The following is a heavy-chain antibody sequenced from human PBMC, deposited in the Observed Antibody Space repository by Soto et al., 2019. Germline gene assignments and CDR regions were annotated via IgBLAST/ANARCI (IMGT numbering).Heavy chain of an antibody. Sequence: GESLSVWCRGSGCIFSSYLIFVVRHLPGKVLEWMVIIYPIGSDTRYSPSFRVQVIIYADSSISTAYLQWSSLKASDTGTYYCARRVGRSWRYFDSCGQATMLTGCS. CDR1: GCIFSSYL. CDR2: IYPIGSDT. CDR3: ARRVGRSWRYFDS. V-gene: IGHV5-51*01. D-gene: IGHD3-9*01. J-gene: IGHJ4*02.